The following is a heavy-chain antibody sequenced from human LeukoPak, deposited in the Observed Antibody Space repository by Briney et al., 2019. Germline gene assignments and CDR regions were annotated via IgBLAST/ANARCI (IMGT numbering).Heavy chain of an antibody. Sequence: GGSLRLSCAASGFTFSSYEMNWVRQAPGKGLEWVSYISSSGSTIYYADSVKGRFTISRDNAKNSLYLQMNSLRAEDTAVYYCAGGAYSSSWYYHENAFDIWGQGTMVTVSS. CDR3: AGGAYSSSWYYHENAFDI. D-gene: IGHD6-13*01. V-gene: IGHV3-48*03. CDR1: GFTFSSYE. CDR2: ISSSGSTI. J-gene: IGHJ3*02.